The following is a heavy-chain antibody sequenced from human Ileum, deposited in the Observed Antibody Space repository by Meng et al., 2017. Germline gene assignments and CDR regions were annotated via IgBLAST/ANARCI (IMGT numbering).Heavy chain of an antibody. J-gene: IGHJ4*02. CDR2: INHSGST. CDR1: GGSFSGYY. D-gene: IGHD3-16*01. V-gene: IGHV4-34*01. CDR3: ARGGGRYGPDFDY. Sequence: QAPLPQWGAGLLKPSASLSLTCAVYGGSFSGYYWSWIRQPPGKGLEWIGEINHSGSTNYNPSLKSRVTISVDTSKNQFSLKLSSVTAADTAVYYCARGGGRYGPDFDYWGQGTLVTVSS.